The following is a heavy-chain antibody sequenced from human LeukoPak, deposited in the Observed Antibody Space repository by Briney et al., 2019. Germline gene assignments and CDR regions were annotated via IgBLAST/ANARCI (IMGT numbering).Heavy chain of an antibody. CDR2: IYSGGST. Sequence: GGSLRLSCAASGFTVSSNYMSWVRQAPGKGLEWDSVIYSGGSTYYADSVKGRFTISRDNSKNTLYLQMNSLRAEDTAVYYCARDLSGSPYYYGMDVWGQGTTVTVSS. J-gene: IGHJ6*02. V-gene: IGHV3-53*01. CDR3: ARDLSGSPYYYGMDV. D-gene: IGHD1-26*01. CDR1: GFTVSSNY.